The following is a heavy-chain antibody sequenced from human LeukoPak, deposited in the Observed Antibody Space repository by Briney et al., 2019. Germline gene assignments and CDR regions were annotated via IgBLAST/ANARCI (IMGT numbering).Heavy chain of an antibody. Sequence: GGSLRLSCAASGFTFSSYEMNWVRRAPGKGLEWVSAISGSDGSTYYADSVKGRFTISTDNSKNTLDLQMNSLRAEDTAVYYCAKARWRSYFDYWGQGTLVTVSS. J-gene: IGHJ4*02. CDR1: GFTFSSYE. CDR2: ISGSDGST. D-gene: IGHD3-16*02. V-gene: IGHV3-23*01. CDR3: AKARWRSYFDY.